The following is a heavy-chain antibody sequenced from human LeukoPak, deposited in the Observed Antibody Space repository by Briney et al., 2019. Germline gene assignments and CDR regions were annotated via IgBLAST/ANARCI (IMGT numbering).Heavy chain of an antibody. J-gene: IGHJ4*02. CDR2: IYTSGST. D-gene: IGHD6-19*01. V-gene: IGHV4-4*07. CDR1: GGSISSYY. Sequence: SETLSLTCTVSGGSISSYYWSWIRQPAGKGLEWIGRIYTSGSTSYNPSLKSRVTMSVDTSKNQLSLKLSSVIAADTAVYYCARDARGSEYYFDYWGPGTLVTVSS. CDR3: ARDARGSEYYFDY.